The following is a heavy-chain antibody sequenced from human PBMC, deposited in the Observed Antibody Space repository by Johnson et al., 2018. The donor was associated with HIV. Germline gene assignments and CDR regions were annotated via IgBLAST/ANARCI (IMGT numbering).Heavy chain of an antibody. V-gene: IGHV3-30*04. CDR1: GFTFSSYA. Sequence: QVQLVESGGGVVQPGGSLRLSCAASGFTFSSYAMHWVRQAPGKGLEWVAVISYDGSNKYYADSVKGRFTISRDNSKNTLYLQMNSLRAEDTAVYYCARVAPAHDAFDIWGQGTMVTVSS. CDR2: ISYDGSNK. J-gene: IGHJ3*02. CDR3: ARVAPAHDAFDI. D-gene: IGHD2-2*01.